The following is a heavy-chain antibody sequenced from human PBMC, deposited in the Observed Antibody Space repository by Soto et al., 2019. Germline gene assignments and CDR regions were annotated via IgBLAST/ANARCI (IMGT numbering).Heavy chain of an antibody. D-gene: IGHD2-15*01. J-gene: IGHJ6*02. Sequence: LRLSCAASGFTFSSYSMNWVRQAPGKGLEWVSSISSSSSYIYYADSVKGRFTISRDNAKNSLYLQMNSLRAEDTAVYYCAMGRYCSGGSCYPPDYYYGMDVWGQGTTVTVSS. CDR3: AMGRYCSGGSCYPPDYYYGMDV. CDR1: GFTFSSYS. V-gene: IGHV3-21*01. CDR2: ISSSSSYI.